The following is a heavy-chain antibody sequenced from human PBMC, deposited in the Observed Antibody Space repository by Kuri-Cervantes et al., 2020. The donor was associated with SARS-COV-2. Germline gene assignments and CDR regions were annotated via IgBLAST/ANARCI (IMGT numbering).Heavy chain of an antibody. V-gene: IGHV1-18*01. Sequence: ASVKVSCKASGGTFSSYAISWVRQAPGQGLEWMGWISAYNGNTNYAQKLQGRVTMTTDTSTSTAYMELSSLRSEDTAVYYCASPATVTAPHDAFDIWGQGTMVTVSS. D-gene: IGHD4-17*01. CDR2: ISAYNGNT. J-gene: IGHJ3*02. CDR1: GGTFSSYA. CDR3: ASPATVTAPHDAFDI.